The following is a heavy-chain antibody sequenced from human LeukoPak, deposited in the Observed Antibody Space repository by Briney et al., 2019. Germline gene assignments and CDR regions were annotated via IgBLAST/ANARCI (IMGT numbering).Heavy chain of an antibody. D-gene: IGHD6-19*01. V-gene: IGHV3-23*01. CDR2: ISGGGGST. CDR3: AKEGYSSGRYVDY. CDR1: GFTFCSYA. Sequence: GGSLRLSCAASGFTFCSYAMSWVAQAPGKGREGVSAISGGGGSTYYADSVKGRFTTSRADSKNTLYLQMNSLRAEDTAVYYCAKEGYSSGRYVDYWGQGTLVTVSS. J-gene: IGHJ4*02.